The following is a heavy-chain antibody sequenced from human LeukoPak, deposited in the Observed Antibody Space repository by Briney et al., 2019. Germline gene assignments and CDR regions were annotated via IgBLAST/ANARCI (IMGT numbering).Heavy chain of an antibody. V-gene: IGHV4-34*01. CDR2: INHSGST. CDR3: ARGSATVTTTPIPTDTFDI. CDR1: GGSFSGYY. D-gene: IGHD4-17*01. J-gene: IGHJ3*02. Sequence: SETLSLTCAVYGGSFSGYYWSWIRQPPGKGLEWIGEINHSGSTNYNPSLKSRVTISVDTSKNQFSLKLSSVTAADTAVYYCARGSATVTTTPIPTDTFDIWGQGTMVTVSS.